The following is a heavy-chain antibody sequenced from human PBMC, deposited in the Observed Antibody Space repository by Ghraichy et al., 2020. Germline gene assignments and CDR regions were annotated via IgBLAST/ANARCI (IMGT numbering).Heavy chain of an antibody. D-gene: IGHD6-13*01. CDR3: ARGRGSSSWYGVNYMDV. V-gene: IGHV3-48*03. J-gene: IGHJ6*03. CDR2: INSGGTSI. Sequence: GGSLRLSCAASGFTFSSYEMNWVRQAPGKRLEWVSYINSGGTSIYYADSVKGRFTISRDNAKNSLYLQMNSLRAEDTAIYYCARGRGSSSWYGVNYMDVWGKGTTVTVSS. CDR1: GFTFSSYE.